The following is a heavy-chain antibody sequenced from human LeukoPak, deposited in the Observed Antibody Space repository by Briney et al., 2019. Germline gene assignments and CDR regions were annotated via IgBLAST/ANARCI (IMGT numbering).Heavy chain of an antibody. J-gene: IGHJ2*01. CDR3: ASPGMASSIYWYFDL. CDR2: IYFSGTT. D-gene: IGHD5-24*01. CDR1: GGSISSGSYY. Sequence: SETLSLTCTVSGGSISSGSYYWGWVRQPPGKGLEWIGTIYFSGTTYYNPSLKSRVTISIDTSKNQFSLELSSVTAADTAVYYCASPGMASSIYWYFDLWGRGTLVTVSS. V-gene: IGHV4-39*01.